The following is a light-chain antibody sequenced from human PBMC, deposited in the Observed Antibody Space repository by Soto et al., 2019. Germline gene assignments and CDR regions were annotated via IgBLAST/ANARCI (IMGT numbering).Light chain of an antibody. CDR1: QDIAIY. CDR2: AAS. J-gene: IGKJ1*01. V-gene: IGKV1-6*01. Sequence: AIQLTQSPSSLSASVGDRVTITCRASQDIAIYLAWYQQKPGEAPKLLIYAASTLYGGVPSRFSGSGSGTDFALTITSLQAEDFATYYCLQDYNYPPWTFGQGTKVELK. CDR3: LQDYNYPPWT.